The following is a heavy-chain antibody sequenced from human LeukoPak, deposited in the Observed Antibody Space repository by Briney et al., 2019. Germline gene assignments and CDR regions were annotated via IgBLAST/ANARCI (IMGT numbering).Heavy chain of an antibody. CDR2: IYYSGST. J-gene: IGHJ4*02. CDR1: GGSISSSSYY. CDR3: ARGLDLD. D-gene: IGHD3-9*01. V-gene: IGHV4-30-4*08. Sequence: PSETLSLTCTVSGGSISSSSYYWGWIRQPPGKGLEWIGYIYYSGSTYYNPSLKSRVTISVDTSKNQFSLKLSSVTAADTAVYYCARGLDLDWGQGTLVTVSS.